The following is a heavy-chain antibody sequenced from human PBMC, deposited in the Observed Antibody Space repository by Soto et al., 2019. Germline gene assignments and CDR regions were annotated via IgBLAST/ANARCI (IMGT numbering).Heavy chain of an antibody. V-gene: IGHV4-59*01. Sequence: SETLSLTCSVSGDSINSYYWSWIRQPPGRGLEWVGYIHYSGRRKYNPSLKSRVSMSLDTSKNQFSLKLSSVTAADTAVYYCARADYGSGSYLYYYGIDVWVQGTTVTVSS. CDR2: IHYSGRR. D-gene: IGHD3-10*01. J-gene: IGHJ6*02. CDR3: ARADYGSGSYLYYYGIDV. CDR1: GDSINSYY.